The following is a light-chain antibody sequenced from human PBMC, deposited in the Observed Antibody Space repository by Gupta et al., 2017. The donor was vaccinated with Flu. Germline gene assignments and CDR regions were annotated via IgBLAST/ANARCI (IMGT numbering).Light chain of an antibody. V-gene: IGKV1-17*01. Sequence: DIHMTQTPSSLSASVGDRVTITCRASQGIRDDLGWFQQKPGKAPKRLIYGASKVESGVPSRFSGSGSGIEFTLTISSRQPEDFTNYYCRQDNTFPRTFGGGTKVYIK. CDR2: GAS. J-gene: IGKJ4*01. CDR1: QGIRDD. CDR3: RQDNTFPRT.